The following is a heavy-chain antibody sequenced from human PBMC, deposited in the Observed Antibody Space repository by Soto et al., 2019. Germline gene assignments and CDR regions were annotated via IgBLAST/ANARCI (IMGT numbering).Heavy chain of an antibody. J-gene: IGHJ5*01. V-gene: IGHV4-59*01. D-gene: IGHD5-12*01. CDR2: IYYSGST. CDR3: AREDSGYDS. Sequence: SETLSLTCTVSGGSISSYYWSWIRQPPGKGLEWIGYIYYSGSTNYNPSLKSRVTISVDTSKNQFSLRLSSVTAADTAVYYCAREDSGYDSWGQGTLVTVSS. CDR1: GGSISSYY.